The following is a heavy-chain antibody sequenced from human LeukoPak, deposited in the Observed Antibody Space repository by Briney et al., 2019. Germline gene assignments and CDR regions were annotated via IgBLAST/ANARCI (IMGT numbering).Heavy chain of an antibody. CDR1: GGSVSSDY. D-gene: IGHD3-3*01. CDR2: MHSNGNS. CDR3: ARQDNDFAIDY. J-gene: IGHJ4*02. V-gene: IGHV4-59*08. Sequence: SETLSLTCTVSGGSVSSDYWSWIRQPPGKGLEWIGYMHSNGNSAYNPSLSSRVTVSLDTSKNQFSLRLESVTAADTAVYYCARQDNDFAIDYWGQGTLVTVSS.